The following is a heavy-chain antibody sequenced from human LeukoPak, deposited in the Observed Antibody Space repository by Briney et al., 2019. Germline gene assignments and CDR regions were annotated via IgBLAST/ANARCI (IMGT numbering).Heavy chain of an antibody. CDR3: ARVMRDCSRGSCHDAFDI. D-gene: IGHD2-15*01. V-gene: IGHV4-4*07. CDR1: GGPISSYY. J-gene: IGHJ3*02. CDR2: IYTSGST. Sequence: SETLSLTCTVTGGPISSYYWSWIRQPAGKGLEWIGRIYTSGSTNYNPSLKSRVTMSVDTSKNQFSLKLSSVTAADTAVYYCARVMRDCSRGSCHDAFDIWGQGTMVTVSS.